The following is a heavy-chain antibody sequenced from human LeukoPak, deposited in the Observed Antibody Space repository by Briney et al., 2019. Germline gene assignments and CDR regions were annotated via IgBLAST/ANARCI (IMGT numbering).Heavy chain of an antibody. Sequence: SVKVSCKASGGTFSSYAINWVRQVPGQGLEWVGDFVPIYGTANYAQTFQGRVTISADESTNTAYMELSSLRSEDTAVYFCARGPLGYCSGGSCYSRYMDVWGNGTLVTISS. CDR1: GGTFSSYA. CDR3: ARGPLGYCSGGSCYSRYMDV. J-gene: IGHJ6*03. CDR2: FVPIYGTA. D-gene: IGHD2-15*01. V-gene: IGHV1-69*13.